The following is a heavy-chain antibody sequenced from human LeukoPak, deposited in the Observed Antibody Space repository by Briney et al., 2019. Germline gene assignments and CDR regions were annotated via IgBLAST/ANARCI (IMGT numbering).Heavy chain of an antibody. CDR1: GYTFTSYG. V-gene: IGHV1-18*01. Sequence: ASVEVSCKASGYTFTSYGISWVRQAPGQGLEWMGWISAYNGNTNYAQKLQGRVTMTTDTSTSTAYMELRSLRSDDTAVYYCAGEGYSSSWYPPFHYYYMDVWGKGTTVTVSS. D-gene: IGHD6-13*01. CDR3: AGEGYSSSWYPPFHYYYMDV. CDR2: ISAYNGNT. J-gene: IGHJ6*03.